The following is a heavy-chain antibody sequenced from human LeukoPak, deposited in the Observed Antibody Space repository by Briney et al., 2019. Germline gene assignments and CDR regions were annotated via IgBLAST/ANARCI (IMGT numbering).Heavy chain of an antibody. Sequence: ASVKVSCKASGYTFTGYYMHWVRQAPGQGLEWMGWINPNSGGTNYAQKCQGRVTMTRDTSISTAYMEPSRLRSDDTAVYYCARDSGERGSGSYLIAYWGQGTLVTVSS. V-gene: IGHV1-2*02. CDR3: ARDSGERGSGSYLIAY. CDR1: GYTFTGYY. J-gene: IGHJ4*02. D-gene: IGHD3-10*01. CDR2: INPNSGGT.